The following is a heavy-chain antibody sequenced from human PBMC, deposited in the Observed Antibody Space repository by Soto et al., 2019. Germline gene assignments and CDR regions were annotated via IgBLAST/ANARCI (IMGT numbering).Heavy chain of an antibody. CDR2: IIPILGIA. Sequence: VASVKVSCKASGGTFSSYTISWVRQAPGQGLEWMGRIIPILGIANYAQKFRGRVTITADKSTSTAYMELSSLRSEDTAVYYCARSVDTAMVNDYWGQGTLVTVSS. V-gene: IGHV1-69*02. J-gene: IGHJ4*02. CDR3: ARSVDTAMVNDY. D-gene: IGHD5-18*01. CDR1: GGTFSSYT.